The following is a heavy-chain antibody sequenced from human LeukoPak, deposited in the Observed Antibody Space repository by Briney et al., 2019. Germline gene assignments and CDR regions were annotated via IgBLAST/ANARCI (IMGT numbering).Heavy chain of an antibody. V-gene: IGHV1-18*01. CDR3: ARDRRGRAVANPYYYNGMDV. J-gene: IGHJ6*04. D-gene: IGHD6-19*01. Sequence: ASVKVSCKASGYMFTSYGLSWVRQAPGQGLEWMGWISAYNGNTRYAQRFQGRVTMTTDTSTRTAYMEMRSLRSDDTAVYYCARDRRGRAVANPYYYNGMDVWGEGTTVTVSS. CDR2: ISAYNGNT. CDR1: GYMFTSYG.